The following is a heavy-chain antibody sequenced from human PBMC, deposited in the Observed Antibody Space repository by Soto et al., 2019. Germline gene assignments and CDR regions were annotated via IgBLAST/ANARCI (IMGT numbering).Heavy chain of an antibody. D-gene: IGHD4-17*01. CDR1: GFTFSSYA. V-gene: IGHV3-23*01. J-gene: IGHJ3*02. CDR2: ISGSGGST. Sequence: EVQLLESGGGLVQPGGSLRLSCAASGFTFSSYAMSWVRQAPGKGLEWVSAISGSGGSTYYTDSVKGRFTISRDNSKDTLYLPVISLRAEDTAVYYCAPLATTWGGDAFDIWGQGTMVTVSS. CDR3: APLATTWGGDAFDI.